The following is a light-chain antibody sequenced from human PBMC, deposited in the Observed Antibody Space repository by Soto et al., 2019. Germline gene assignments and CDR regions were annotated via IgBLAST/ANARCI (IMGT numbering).Light chain of an antibody. V-gene: IGKV1-39*01. Sequence: DIPMTQSPSSLSASVGDRVTITCRASQTISYYLNWYQQKPGKAPKPLIYAASSLQSGVPSRFSGSGSGADFTLTITSLQPEDFATYYCQQSYSTPYTFGQGTKLEIK. CDR1: QTISYY. CDR3: QQSYSTPYT. CDR2: AAS. J-gene: IGKJ2*01.